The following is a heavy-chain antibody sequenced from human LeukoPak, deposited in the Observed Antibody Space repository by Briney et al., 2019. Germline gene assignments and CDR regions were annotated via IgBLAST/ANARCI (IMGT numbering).Heavy chain of an antibody. J-gene: IGHJ4*02. CDR2: IYYSGST. Sequence: SETLSLTCTVSGGSISSYYWSWIRQPPGKGLEWIGYIYYSGSTNYNPSLKSRVTISVDTSKNQFSLKLSSVTAADTAVYYCARDIRYCSGGSCQRGGFDYWGQGTLVTVSS. D-gene: IGHD2-15*01. CDR3: ARDIRYCSGGSCQRGGFDY. CDR1: GGSISSYY. V-gene: IGHV4-59*01.